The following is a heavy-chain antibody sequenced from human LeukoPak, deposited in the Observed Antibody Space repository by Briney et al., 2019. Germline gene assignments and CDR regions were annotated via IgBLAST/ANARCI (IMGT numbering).Heavy chain of an antibody. J-gene: IGHJ6*02. CDR2: IKQDGSEK. D-gene: IGHD3-9*01. CDR3: ARESRYFDWFPIMDV. V-gene: IGHV3-7*01. Sequence: GGSLRLSCAAAGFTFSSYWMSWVRQAPGKGLEWVANIKQDGSEKYYVDSVKGRFTISRDNAKNSLYLQMNSLRAEDTAVYYCARESRYFDWFPIMDVWGQGTTVTVSS. CDR1: GFTFSSYW.